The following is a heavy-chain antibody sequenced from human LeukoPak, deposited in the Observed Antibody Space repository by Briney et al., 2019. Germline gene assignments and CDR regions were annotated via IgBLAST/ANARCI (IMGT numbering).Heavy chain of an antibody. D-gene: IGHD5-18*01. CDR2: INSDGSST. J-gene: IGHJ5*02. CDR1: VFTFSSYW. Sequence: GGSLRLPSAPSVFTFSSYWMHWVRQAPGKGLVWVSRINSDGSSTSYADSVKGRFTISRDNAKNTLYLQMNSLRAEDTAVYYCARDDAGYSYDPRGWFDPWGQGTLVTVSS. CDR3: ARDDAGYSYDPRGWFDP. V-gene: IGHV3-74*01.